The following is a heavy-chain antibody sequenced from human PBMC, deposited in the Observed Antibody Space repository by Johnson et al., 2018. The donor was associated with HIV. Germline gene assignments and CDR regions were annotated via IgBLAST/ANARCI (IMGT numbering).Heavy chain of an antibody. CDR2: ISYDGSDD. D-gene: IGHD3-22*01. V-gene: IGHV3-30*03. CDR1: GFTFSSYG. J-gene: IGHJ3*02. CDR3: ARVLMRGAYYYDSSGFYI. Sequence: QVQLVESGGGVVQPGGSLRLSCAASGFTFSSYGMHWVRQGPGKGLEWVAFISYDGSDDYYADSVKDRFTISRDNSKNTLYLQMNSLRAEDTAVYYCARVLMRGAYYYDSSGFYIWGQGTMVTVSS.